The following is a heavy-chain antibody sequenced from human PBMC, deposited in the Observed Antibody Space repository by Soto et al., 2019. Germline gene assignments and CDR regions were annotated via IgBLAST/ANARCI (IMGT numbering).Heavy chain of an antibody. J-gene: IGHJ6*02. CDR2: IYSGGST. CDR3: ARDRYYDFWSGYYQTRYYYGMDV. CDR1: GFTVSSNY. D-gene: IGHD3-3*01. Sequence: GSLRLSCAASGFTVSSNYMSWVRQAPGKGLEWVSVIYSGGSTYYADSVKGRFTISRDNSKNTLYLQMNSLRAEDTAVYYCARDRYYDFWSGYYQTRYYYGMDVWGQGTTVTVSS. V-gene: IGHV3-53*01.